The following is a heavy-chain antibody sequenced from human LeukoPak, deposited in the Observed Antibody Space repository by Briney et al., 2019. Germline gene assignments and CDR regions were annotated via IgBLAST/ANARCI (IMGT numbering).Heavy chain of an antibody. Sequence: SETLSLTCTVSGGSISSYYWSWIRQPAGKGLEWIGRVYTSGSTNYNPSLTSRVTMSVDTSKNQFSLKLSSVTAADTAVYCCAREGEFRDFFFVFDYWGQGTLVTVSS. CDR2: VYTSGST. D-gene: IGHD3-16*01. J-gene: IGHJ4*02. CDR3: AREGEFRDFFFVFDY. CDR1: GGSISSYY. V-gene: IGHV4-4*07.